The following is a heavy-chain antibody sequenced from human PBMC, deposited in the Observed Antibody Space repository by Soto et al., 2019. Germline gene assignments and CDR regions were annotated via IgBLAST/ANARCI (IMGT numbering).Heavy chain of an antibody. CDR1: GYTFSSYA. Sequence: ASVKVSCKASGYTFSSYAMHWVRQAPGQRLEWMGWINAGNGNTKYSQKFQGRVTITRDTSASTAYMELSSLRSEDTAVYYCARGPTYCSSTSCYASATFDYWGQGTLVTAPQ. CDR3: ARGPTYCSSTSCYASATFDY. J-gene: IGHJ4*02. D-gene: IGHD2-2*01. V-gene: IGHV1-3*01. CDR2: INAGNGNT.